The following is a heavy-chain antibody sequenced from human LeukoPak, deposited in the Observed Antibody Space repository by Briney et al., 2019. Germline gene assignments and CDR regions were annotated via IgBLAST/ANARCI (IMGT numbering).Heavy chain of an antibody. CDR1: AYTLTNYA. CDR3: ARAAIAGSYFDY. D-gene: IGHD6-13*01. V-gene: IGHV1-18*01. CDR2: INSYNGNT. Sequence: GASVKVFCKASAYTLTNYAISWVRQAPGQGLEWMGWINSYNGNTNYAQKLQGRVSMTTDTSTSTTYMELRSLTSDDTAVYYCARAAIAGSYFDYWGQGTLVSVSS. J-gene: IGHJ4*02.